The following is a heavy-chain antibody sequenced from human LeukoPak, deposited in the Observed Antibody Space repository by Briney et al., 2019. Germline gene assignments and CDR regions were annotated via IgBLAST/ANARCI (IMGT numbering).Heavy chain of an antibody. D-gene: IGHD6-13*01. Sequence: GSLRLSCAASGFTFSSYAMSWVRQAPGKGLEWVSAISGSGGSTYYADSVKGRFTISRDNSKNTLYLQMNSLRAEDTAVYYCAKDTHRKSSSWYWDPHLYFDYWGQGTLVTVSS. CDR3: AKDTHRKSSSWYWDPHLYFDY. CDR1: GFTFSSYA. CDR2: ISGSGGST. V-gene: IGHV3-23*01. J-gene: IGHJ4*02.